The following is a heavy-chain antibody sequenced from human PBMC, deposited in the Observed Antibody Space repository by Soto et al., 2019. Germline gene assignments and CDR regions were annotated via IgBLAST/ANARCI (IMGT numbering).Heavy chain of an antibody. J-gene: IGHJ5*02. D-gene: IGHD3-10*01. CDR3: ARGGDGSGNWFDP. V-gene: IGHV4-34*01. CDR1: DGSLSGYF. Sequence: QVQLRQWGAGLLKPSETLSLTCAVYDGSLSGYFWSWIRQPPGKGLEWIGEINHSGTTNYNPSLKSRVTISADTSRNQFSLKVNSMTAADTAVYYCARGGDGSGNWFDPWGQGTLVTVSS. CDR2: INHSGTT.